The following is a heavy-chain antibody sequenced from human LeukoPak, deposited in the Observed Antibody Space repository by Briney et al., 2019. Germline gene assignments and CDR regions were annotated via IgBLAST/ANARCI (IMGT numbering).Heavy chain of an antibody. CDR2: IYSGGST. V-gene: IGHV3-66*02. D-gene: IGHD3-3*01. CDR1: GFTFTSYV. J-gene: IGHJ4*02. Sequence: GGSLRLSCAASGFTFTSYVMSWVRQAPGKGLEWVSVIYSGGSTYYADSVKGRFTISRDNSKNTLYLQMNSLRAEDTAVYYCARAFSPFDYWGQGTLVTVSS. CDR3: ARAFSPFDY.